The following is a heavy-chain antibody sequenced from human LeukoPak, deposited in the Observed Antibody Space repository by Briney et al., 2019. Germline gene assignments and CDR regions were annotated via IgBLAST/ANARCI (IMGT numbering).Heavy chain of an antibody. Sequence: SETLSLTCAVYGGSFSGYYWSWIRQPPGRGLEWIGEINHSGSTNYNPSLKSRVTISVDTSKNQFSLKLSSVTAADTAVYYCARSGSIALTYNWFDPWGQGTLVTVSS. CDR3: ARSGSIALTYNWFDP. CDR1: GGSFSGYY. J-gene: IGHJ5*02. CDR2: INHSGST. V-gene: IGHV4-34*01. D-gene: IGHD6-6*01.